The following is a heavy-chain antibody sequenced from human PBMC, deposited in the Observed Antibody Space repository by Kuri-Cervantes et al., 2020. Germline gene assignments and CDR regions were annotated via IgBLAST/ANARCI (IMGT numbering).Heavy chain of an antibody. CDR2: INHSGST. CDR1: GGSVSSGGYY. V-gene: IGHV4-34*01. Sequence: GSLRLSCAVSGGSVSSGGYYWSWIRQPPGKGLEWIGEINHSGSTNYNPSLKSRVTISVDTSKNQFSLKLSSVTAADTAVYYCARGRPEGGSGWYVSWFDPWGQGTLVTVSS. D-gene: IGHD6-19*01. J-gene: IGHJ5*02. CDR3: ARGRPEGGSGWYVSWFDP.